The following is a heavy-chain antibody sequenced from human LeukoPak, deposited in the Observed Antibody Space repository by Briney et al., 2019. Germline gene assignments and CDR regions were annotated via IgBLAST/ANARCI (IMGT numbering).Heavy chain of an antibody. CDR2: ISAYNGNT. Sequence: ASVKVSCKASGYTFTSYGISWVRQAPGQGLEWMGRISAYNGNTNYAQNLQGRVTMTTDTSTSTAYMELRSLRSDDTAVYYCARELDYGDYGYWGQGTLVTVSS. CDR3: ARELDYGDYGY. V-gene: IGHV1-18*01. J-gene: IGHJ4*02. CDR1: GYTFTSYG. D-gene: IGHD4-17*01.